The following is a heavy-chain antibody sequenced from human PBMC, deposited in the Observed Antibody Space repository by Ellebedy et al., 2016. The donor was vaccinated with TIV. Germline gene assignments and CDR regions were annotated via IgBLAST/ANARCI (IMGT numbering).Heavy chain of an antibody. J-gene: IGHJ3*02. V-gene: IGHV3-11*01. CDR1: GFTFSDYY. D-gene: IGHD3-22*01. CDR3: ARPLRYYDSRATSDAFDI. Sequence: GESLKISCAASGFTFSDYYINWIRQAPGKGLEWVSYISSSGSTIYYADSVKGRFTISRDNDKNSLYLQMNSLRAEDTAVYYCARPLRYYDSRATSDAFDIWGQGTMVTVSS. CDR2: ISSSGSTI.